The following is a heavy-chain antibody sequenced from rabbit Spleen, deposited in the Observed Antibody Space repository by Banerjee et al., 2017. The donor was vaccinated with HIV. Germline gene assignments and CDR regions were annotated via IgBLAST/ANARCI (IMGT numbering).Heavy chain of an antibody. CDR1: GFSFSSGYY. Sequence: QEQLVEYGGDLVQPEGSLTLTCKASGFSFSSGYYMCWVRQAPGKGLEWIGCIWSSDGSTWYASWAKGRFTITRNTSLNTVTLQLNSLTAADTATYFCARAVGFPGTGYDYFNLWGPGTLVTIS. CDR3: ARAVGFPGTGYDYFNL. V-gene: IGHV1S47*01. D-gene: IGHD8-1*01. CDR2: IWSSDGST. J-gene: IGHJ4*01.